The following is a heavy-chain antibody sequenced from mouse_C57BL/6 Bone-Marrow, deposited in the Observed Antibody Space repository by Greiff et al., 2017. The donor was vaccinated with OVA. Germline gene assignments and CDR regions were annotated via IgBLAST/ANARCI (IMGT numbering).Heavy chain of an antibody. CDR2: INPSTGGT. J-gene: IGHJ3*01. D-gene: IGHD2-4*01. CDR1: GYSFTGYY. CDR3: ARGYDYDDVPFAY. V-gene: IGHV1-42*01. Sequence: EVQLVESGPELVKPGASVKISCKASGYSFTGYYMNWVKQSPEKSLEWIGEINPSTGGTTYNQKFKAKATLTVDKSSSTAYMQLKSLTSEDSAVYYCARGYDYDDVPFAYWGQGTLVTVSA.